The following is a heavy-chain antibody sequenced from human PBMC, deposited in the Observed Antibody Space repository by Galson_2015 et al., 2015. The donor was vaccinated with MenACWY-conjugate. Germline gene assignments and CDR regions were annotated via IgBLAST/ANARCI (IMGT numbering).Heavy chain of an antibody. CDR2: ISSSRSTI. V-gene: IGHV3-48*04. CDR3: ARDSTGNWNDFVYSYYGMDV. D-gene: IGHD1-1*01. J-gene: IGHJ6*02. Sequence: APGKGLEWVSYISSSRSTIYYADSVKGRFTISRDNAKNSLYLQMNSLRAEDTAMYYCARDSTGNWNDFVYSYYGMDVWGQGTTVTVSS.